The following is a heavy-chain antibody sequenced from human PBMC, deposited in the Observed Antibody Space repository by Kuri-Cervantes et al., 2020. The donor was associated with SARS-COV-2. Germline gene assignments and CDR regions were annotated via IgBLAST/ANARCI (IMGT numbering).Heavy chain of an antibody. CDR3: ARDFWHYYDSSGYYGSGVWFDP. CDR2: INPSGGST. D-gene: IGHD3-22*01. Sequence: ASVKVSCKASGYTFTGYYMHWVRQAPGQGLEWMGIINPSGGSTSYAQKFQGRVTMTTDTSTSTAYMELRSLRSDDTAVYYCARDFWHYYDSSGYYGSGVWFDPWGQGTLVTVSS. V-gene: IGHV1-46*01. CDR1: GYTFTGYY. J-gene: IGHJ5*02.